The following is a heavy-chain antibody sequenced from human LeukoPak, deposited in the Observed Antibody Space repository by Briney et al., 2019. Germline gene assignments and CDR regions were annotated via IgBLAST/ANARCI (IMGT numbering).Heavy chain of an antibody. V-gene: IGHV4-4*07. CDR2: IYTSGST. Sequence: SETLSLTCTVSGGSISSYYWSWIRQPAGKGLEWIGRIYTSGSTNYNPSLKSRVTMSVDTSKNRFSLKLSSVTAADTAVYYCARDRDTAMVTGFDYWGQGTLVTVSS. J-gene: IGHJ4*02. CDR1: GGSISSYY. CDR3: ARDRDTAMVTGFDY. D-gene: IGHD5-18*01.